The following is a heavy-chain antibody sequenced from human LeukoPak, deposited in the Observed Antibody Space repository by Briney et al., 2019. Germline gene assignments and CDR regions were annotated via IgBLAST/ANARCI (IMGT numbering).Heavy chain of an antibody. CDR3: AGYGDYGGFDY. CDR2: ISSSSGTI. Sequence: PGGSLRLLCSAPGIPFSNYCINLVRQAPGEGLEWVSYISSSSGTIYYADSVKGRFTISRDNAKNSLYLQMNSLRAEDTAVYYCAGYGDYGGFDYWGQGTLVTVS. D-gene: IGHD4-17*01. V-gene: IGHV3-48*04. CDR1: GIPFSNYC. J-gene: IGHJ4*02.